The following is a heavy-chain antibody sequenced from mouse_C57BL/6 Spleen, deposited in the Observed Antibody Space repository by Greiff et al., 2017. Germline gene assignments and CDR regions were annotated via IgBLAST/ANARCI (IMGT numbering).Heavy chain of an antibody. J-gene: IGHJ2*01. D-gene: IGHD1-1*01. CDR2: INPNNGGT. CDR1: GYTFTDYY. CDR3: ARGEITTVDFDY. Sequence: EVQLQQSGPELVKPGASVKISCKASGYTFTDYYMNWVKQSHGKSLEWIGDINPNNGGTSYNQKFKGKATLTVDKSSSTAYMELRSLTSEDSAVYYCARGEITTVDFDYWGQGTTLTVSS. V-gene: IGHV1-26*01.